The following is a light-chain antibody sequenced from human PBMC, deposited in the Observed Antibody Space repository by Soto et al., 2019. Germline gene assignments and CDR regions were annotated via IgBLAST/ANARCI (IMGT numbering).Light chain of an antibody. Sequence: MTQSPSSLSVTPGQPASISCRSSQSLLHSDGRTYLYWYLQRPGQPPQVLIYEVSNRFSGVRDRFSGSGSGTDFTLKISRVEAEDVGLYYCMQSKQLPVTFGQGTKVEIK. J-gene: IGKJ1*01. CDR2: EVS. V-gene: IGKV2D-29*01. CDR1: QSLLHSDGRTY. CDR3: MQSKQLPVT.